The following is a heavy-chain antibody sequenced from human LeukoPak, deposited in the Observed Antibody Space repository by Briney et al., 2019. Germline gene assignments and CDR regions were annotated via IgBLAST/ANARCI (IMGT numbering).Heavy chain of an antibody. CDR3: VRDWFFYFDY. Sequence: GGSLRLSCAASGFTFSSYAMSWVRQAPGKGLEWVSAISGSGGSTYYADSVKGRFTISRDNAKNSLYLQMNSLRDEDTAVYYCVRDWFFYFDYWGQGILVTVSS. D-gene: IGHD3-3*01. CDR1: GFTFSSYA. J-gene: IGHJ4*02. CDR2: ISGSGGST. V-gene: IGHV3-23*01.